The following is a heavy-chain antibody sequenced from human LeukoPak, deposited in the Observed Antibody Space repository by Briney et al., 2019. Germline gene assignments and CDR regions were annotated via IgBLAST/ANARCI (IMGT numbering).Heavy chain of an antibody. J-gene: IGHJ4*02. CDR3: ARDKFSYYDFWSGYYYFDY. V-gene: IGHV1-46*01. Sequence: ASVKVSCKASGYTFTSYYMHWVRQAPGQGLEWMGIINPSGGSTSYAQKFQGRVTMTRDTSTSTVYMELSSLRSEDTAVYYCARDKFSYYDFWSGYYYFDYWGQGTLVTVSS. CDR2: INPSGGST. D-gene: IGHD3-3*01. CDR1: GYTFTSYY.